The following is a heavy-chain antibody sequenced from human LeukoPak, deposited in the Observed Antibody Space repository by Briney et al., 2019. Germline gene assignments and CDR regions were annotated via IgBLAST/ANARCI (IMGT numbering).Heavy chain of an antibody. D-gene: IGHD6-19*01. CDR1: GYTFTGYY. CDR2: INAGNGNT. Sequence: GASVKVSCKASGYTFTGYYMHWVRQAPGQRLEWMGWINAGNGNTKYSQKFQGRVTITRDTSASTAYMELSSLRSEDTAVYYCAREHSSGWYVSFFDYWGQGTLVTVSS. J-gene: IGHJ4*02. CDR3: AREHSSGWYVSFFDY. V-gene: IGHV1-3*01.